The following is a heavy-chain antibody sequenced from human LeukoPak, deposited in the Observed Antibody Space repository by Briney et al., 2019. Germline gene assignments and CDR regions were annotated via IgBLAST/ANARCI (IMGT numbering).Heavy chain of an antibody. V-gene: IGHV1-69*13. CDR3: ARGLSLSPGLDAFDI. Sequence: ASVKVSCKASGGTFSSYAISRVRQAPGQGLEWMGGIIPIFGTANYAQKFQGRVTITADESTSTAYMELSSLRSEDTAVYYCARGLSLSPGLDAFDIWGQGTMVTVSS. J-gene: IGHJ3*02. CDR2: IIPIFGTA. D-gene: IGHD1-14*01. CDR1: GGTFSSYA.